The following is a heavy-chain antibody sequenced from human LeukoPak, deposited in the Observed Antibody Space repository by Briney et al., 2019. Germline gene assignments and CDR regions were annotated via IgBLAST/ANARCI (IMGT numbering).Heavy chain of an antibody. CDR3: ARHLQWFGDLGVFDY. CDR1: GGSISSSSYY. V-gene: IGHV4-39*01. D-gene: IGHD3-10*01. CDR2: IYYSGST. Sequence: PSETLSLTCTVSGGSISSSSYYWGWIRQPPGKGPEWIGSIYYSGSTYYNPSLKSRVTISVDTSKNQFSLKLSSVAAADTAVYYCARHLQWFGDLGVFDYWGQGTLVTVSS. J-gene: IGHJ4*02.